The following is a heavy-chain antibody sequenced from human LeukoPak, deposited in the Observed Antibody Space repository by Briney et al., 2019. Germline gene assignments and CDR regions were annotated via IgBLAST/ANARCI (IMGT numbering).Heavy chain of an antibody. CDR3: ARARSAYQVLDY. V-gene: IGHV3-33*01. D-gene: IGHD2-2*01. CDR2: IWYDGSNE. Sequence: PGRSLRLSCAASGFSFGTYSMHWARQVPGKGLEWVAVIWYDGSNEDYADSVKGRFTISRDNSKNTLYLQMNSLRAEDTAVYYCARARSAYQVLDYWGQGTLVTVSS. CDR1: GFSFGTYS. J-gene: IGHJ4*02.